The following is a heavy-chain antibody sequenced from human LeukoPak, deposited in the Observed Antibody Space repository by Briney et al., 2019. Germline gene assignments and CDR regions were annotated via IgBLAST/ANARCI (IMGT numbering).Heavy chain of an antibody. CDR2: IYYSGNT. Sequence: PSETLSLTCTVSGDSISSRSYYWGWIRQPPGKGLEWIGNIYYSGNTYYNTSLKSRVTISVDTSKNQFSLKLSSVTAADTAVYYCARARGIAVAGIGGYFDYWGQGTLVTVSS. J-gene: IGHJ4*02. CDR3: ARARGIAVAGIGGYFDY. CDR1: GDSISSRSYY. V-gene: IGHV4-39*07. D-gene: IGHD6-19*01.